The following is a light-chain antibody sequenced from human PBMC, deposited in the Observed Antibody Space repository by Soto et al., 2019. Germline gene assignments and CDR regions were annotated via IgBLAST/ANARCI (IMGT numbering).Light chain of an antibody. CDR2: DAS. J-gene: IGKJ4*01. CDR3: QQRSNCPLT. CDR1: QSVSSY. V-gene: IGKV3-11*01. Sequence: EIVLTQSPATLSLSPGERATLSCRASQSVSSYLAWYQQKPGQAPRLLIYDASNRATGIPARFSGSGSGTDFTLTISGLEPEDFAVYYCQQRSNCPLTFGGGTKLEIK.